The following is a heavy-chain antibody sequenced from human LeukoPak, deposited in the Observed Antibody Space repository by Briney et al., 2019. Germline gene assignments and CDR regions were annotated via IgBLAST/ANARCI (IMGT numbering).Heavy chain of an antibody. V-gene: IGHV5-51*01. Sequence: GESLKISCKGSGHSFTNYWIGLVRQMPGKGLEWMGIIYPGDSDTRYSPSFQGQVTISADKSISTAYLQWSSLKASDTAMYYCARAARPYYFDYWGQGTLVTVSS. J-gene: IGHJ4*02. D-gene: IGHD2-15*01. CDR2: IYPGDSDT. CDR1: GHSFTNYW. CDR3: ARAARPYYFDY.